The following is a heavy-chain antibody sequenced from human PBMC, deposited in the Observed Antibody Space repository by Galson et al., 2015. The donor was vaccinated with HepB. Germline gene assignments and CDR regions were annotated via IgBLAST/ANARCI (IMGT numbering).Heavy chain of an antibody. V-gene: IGHV3-7*01. CDR1: GFTFSSYW. J-gene: IGHJ4*02. CDR2: IKQDGSEK. Sequence: SLRLSCAASGFTFSSYWMSWVRQAPGKGLEWVANIKQDGSEKYYVDSVKGRFTISRDNAKNSLYLQMNSLRAEDTAVYYCARDLATKYSYGFAWGMNFGDSPRDKDYWGQGTLVTVSS. D-gene: IGHD5-18*01. CDR3: ARDLATKYSYGFAWGMNFGDSPRDKDY.